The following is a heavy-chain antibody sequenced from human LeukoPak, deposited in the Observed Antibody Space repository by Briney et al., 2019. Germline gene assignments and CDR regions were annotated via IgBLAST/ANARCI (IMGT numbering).Heavy chain of an antibody. D-gene: IGHD7-27*01. Sequence: GASVKVSCRASGYTFTTYDINWVRRATGQGLEWMGWMNPNSGATGLAQKFQGRVTMTRDTSINTAYMELNSFTSEDTAVYYCARNPAKTGNFDPWGQGTLVTVSS. J-gene: IGHJ5*02. CDR2: MNPNSGAT. CDR1: GYTFTTYD. CDR3: ARNPAKTGNFDP. V-gene: IGHV1-8*01.